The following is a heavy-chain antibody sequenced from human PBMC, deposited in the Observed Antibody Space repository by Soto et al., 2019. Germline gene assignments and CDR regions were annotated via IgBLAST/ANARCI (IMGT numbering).Heavy chain of an antibody. V-gene: IGHV1-69*06. Sequence: QVQLVQSGAEVKKPGSSVKVSCKASGGTFSSYAISWVRQAPGQGLEWMGGIIPIFGTANYAQKFQGRVTITADKSTSTAYMELSSMRSEDTAVYYCARDLGSMVRGVGWFDPWGQGTLVTVSS. CDR1: GGTFSSYA. CDR2: IIPIFGTA. CDR3: ARDLGSMVRGVGWFDP. J-gene: IGHJ5*02. D-gene: IGHD3-10*01.